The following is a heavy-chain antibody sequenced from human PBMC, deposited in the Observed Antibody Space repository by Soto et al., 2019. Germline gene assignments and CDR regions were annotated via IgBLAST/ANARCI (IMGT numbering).Heavy chain of an antibody. CDR1: GFTFSSYG. V-gene: IGHV3-33*01. CDR3: ARDEPPLTGLPGDPRLATGIYDY. CDR2: IWYDGSNK. J-gene: IGHJ4*02. Sequence: PGGSLRLSCAASGFTFSSYGMHWVRQAPGKGLEWVAVIWYDGSNKYYADSVKGRFTISRDNSKNTLYLQMNSLRAEDTAVYYCARDEPPLTGLPGDPRLATGIYDYWGQGTLVTVSS. D-gene: IGHD1-20*01.